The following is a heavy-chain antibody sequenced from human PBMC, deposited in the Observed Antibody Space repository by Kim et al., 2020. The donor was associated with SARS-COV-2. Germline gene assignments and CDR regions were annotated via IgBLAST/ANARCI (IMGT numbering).Heavy chain of an antibody. D-gene: IGHD6-13*01. Sequence: ASVKVSCKASGYTFTSYAMHWVRQAPGQRLEWMGWINAGNGNTKYSQKFQGRVTITRDTSASTAYMELSSLRSEDTAVYYCARDPLLSSSWYRKGDGFDYWGQGTLVTVSS. J-gene: IGHJ4*02. V-gene: IGHV1-3*01. CDR2: INAGNGNT. CDR3: ARDPLLSSSWYRKGDGFDY. CDR1: GYTFTSYA.